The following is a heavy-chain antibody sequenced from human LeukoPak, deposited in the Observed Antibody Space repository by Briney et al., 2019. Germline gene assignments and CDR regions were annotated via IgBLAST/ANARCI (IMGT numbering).Heavy chain of an antibody. J-gene: IGHJ4*02. CDR1: GFTFSSYA. Sequence: GGSLRLSCAASGFTFSSYAMHWVRQAPGKGLEYASAISSNGGSTYYANSVKGRFTISRDDSKNTLYLQMGSLRAEDMAVYYCARDRYSSPRTSYLIDYWGQGTLVTVSS. D-gene: IGHD6-13*01. CDR3: ARDRYSSPRTSYLIDY. V-gene: IGHV3-64*01. CDR2: ISSNGGST.